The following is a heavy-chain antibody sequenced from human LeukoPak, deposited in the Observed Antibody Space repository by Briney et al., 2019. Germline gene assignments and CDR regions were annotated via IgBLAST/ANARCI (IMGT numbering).Heavy chain of an antibody. D-gene: IGHD6-13*01. Sequence: GTSVKVSCKASGYTFTGYYMHWVRQAPGQGLEWMGWINPNSGGTNYAQKFQGRVTMTRDTSISTAYMELSRLRSDDTAVYYCARNDGYSSSWYYYYYYMDVWGKGTTVTISS. CDR2: INPNSGGT. CDR1: GYTFTGYY. V-gene: IGHV1-2*02. CDR3: ARNDGYSSSWYYYYYYMDV. J-gene: IGHJ6*03.